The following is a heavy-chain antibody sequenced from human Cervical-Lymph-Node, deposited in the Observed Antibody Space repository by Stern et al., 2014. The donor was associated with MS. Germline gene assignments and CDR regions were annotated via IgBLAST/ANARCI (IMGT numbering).Heavy chain of an antibody. CDR3: ARWLLFSTGWHCFDS. CDR1: GDSVSSTSVA. V-gene: IGHV6-1*01. Sequence: QVQLQQSGPGLVKPSQTLSLTCAISGDSVSSTSVAWNWIRQSPSRGLEWLGRTYYRSKWYYGYAVSVKGRIPINPDTSKNQFSLQLNSVTPEDTAVYYCARWLLFSTGWHCFDSWGLGTLVTVSS. CDR2: TYYRSKWYY. J-gene: IGHJ4*02. D-gene: IGHD6-19*01.